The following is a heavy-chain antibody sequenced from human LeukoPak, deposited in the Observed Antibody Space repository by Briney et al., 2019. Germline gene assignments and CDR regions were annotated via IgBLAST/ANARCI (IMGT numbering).Heavy chain of an antibody. D-gene: IGHD3-16*02. CDR1: GYTFTGYY. J-gene: IGHJ4*02. V-gene: IGHV1-2*02. CDR3: ARGFMITFGGVIVIFRD. Sequence: GASVKVSCKASGYTFTGYYMHWVRQAPGQGLEWMGWINPNSGGTNCAQKFQGRVTMTRDTSISTAYMELSRLRYDDTAVYYCARGFMITFGGVIVIFRDWGQGTLVTVSS. CDR2: INPNSGGT.